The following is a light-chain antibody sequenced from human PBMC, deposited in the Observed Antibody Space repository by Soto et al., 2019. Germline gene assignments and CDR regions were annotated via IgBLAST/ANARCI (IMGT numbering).Light chain of an antibody. CDR1: QSISSW. CDR2: KAS. V-gene: IGKV1-5*03. Sequence: DIQMTQSPSTLSASVGDRVTITCRASQSISSWLAWYQQKPGKAPKLLIYKASSLESGVPSRFSGSGSGTEFTLTISSLQPDDFATYYCQQHNGPFGQGTKVEIK. CDR3: QQHNGP. J-gene: IGKJ1*01.